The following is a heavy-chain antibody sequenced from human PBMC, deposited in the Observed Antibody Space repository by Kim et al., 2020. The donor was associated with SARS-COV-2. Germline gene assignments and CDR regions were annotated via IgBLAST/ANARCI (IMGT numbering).Heavy chain of an antibody. D-gene: IGHD3-22*01. V-gene: IGHV3-11*05. CDR3: ARDAVVVERSYYYYGMDV. Sequence: VKGRFTISRDTAKNSLYLQMNSLRAEDTAGYYCARDAVVVERSYYYYGMDVWGQGTTVTVSS. J-gene: IGHJ6*02.